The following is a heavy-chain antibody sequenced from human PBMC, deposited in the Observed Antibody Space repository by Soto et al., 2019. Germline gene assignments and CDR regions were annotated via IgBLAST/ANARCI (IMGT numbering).Heavy chain of an antibody. CDR1: GGSISSGGYY. Sequence: QVQLQESGPGLVKPSQTLSLTCTVSGGSISSGGYYWSWIRQHPGKGLEWIGYIYYSGSTYYNPSLKSRVTISVDSYENQCSLRLSARTAADTAVYYCARDGYCSSTSGEIYCYCDLWGRGTLNAVAA. CDR3: ARDGYCSSTSGEIYCYCDL. D-gene: IGHD2-2*03. J-gene: IGHJ2*01. V-gene: IGHV4-31*03. CDR2: IYYSGST.